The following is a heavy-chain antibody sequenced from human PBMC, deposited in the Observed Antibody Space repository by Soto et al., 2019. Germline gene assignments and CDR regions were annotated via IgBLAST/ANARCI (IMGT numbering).Heavy chain of an antibody. CDR3: ARASVQYDAGTYEGGYYYFDY. CDR1: GGSVSSGSYY. V-gene: IGHV4-61*01. D-gene: IGHD3-10*01. CDR2: IYYSGST. Sequence: SETLPLTCTVSGGSVSSGSYYWSWIRQTPGKGLEWNGYIYYSGSTNYNPSLKSRVFISIGTSNNQFSLELSSVTAADTAVYYGARASVQYDAGTYEGGYYYFDYWGQGTLVTVSS. J-gene: IGHJ4*02.